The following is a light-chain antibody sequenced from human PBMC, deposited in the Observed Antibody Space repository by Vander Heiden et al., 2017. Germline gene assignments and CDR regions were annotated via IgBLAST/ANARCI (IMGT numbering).Light chain of an antibody. V-gene: IGKV1-9*01. Sequence: DIQLTQSPSFLSASVGDSVPLTCRASKDITNYLAWYQQKPGKAPKLLIYIISHLQRGVPSRFRGYGFGTEFNLTISSLEPDDFATYYCQHLHHYTTFGGGTKVEIK. CDR1: KDITNY. CDR2: IIS. CDR3: QHLHHYTT. J-gene: IGKJ4*01.